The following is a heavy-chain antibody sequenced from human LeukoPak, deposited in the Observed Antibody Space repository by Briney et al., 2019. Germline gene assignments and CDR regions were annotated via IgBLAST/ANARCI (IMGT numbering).Heavy chain of an antibody. CDR1: GGSITSYY. CDR3: ARHFRGWYFDY. Sequence: SETLSLTCTVSGGSITSYYWSWIRQPPGKGLEYIGYMYYSGNSDYNPSLQGRVAISVDTINNQFSLKLTSVTTADTAVYYCARHFRGWYFDYWGQGTLVTVSS. CDR2: MYYSGNS. J-gene: IGHJ4*02. V-gene: IGHV4-59*01. D-gene: IGHD3-3*02.